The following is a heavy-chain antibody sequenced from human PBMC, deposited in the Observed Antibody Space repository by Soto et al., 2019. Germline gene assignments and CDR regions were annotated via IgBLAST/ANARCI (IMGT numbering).Heavy chain of an antibody. CDR1: GGSISSYY. CDR3: ARGHSRGYSYGYIYWFDP. CDR2: IYYSGST. D-gene: IGHD5-18*01. J-gene: IGHJ5*02. Sequence: KTSETLSLTCTVSGGSISSYYWSWIRQPPGKGLEWIGYIYYSGSTNYNPSLKSRVTISVDTSKNQFSLKLSSVTAADTAVYYCARGHSRGYSYGYIYWFDPWGQGTLVTVPQ. V-gene: IGHV4-59*01.